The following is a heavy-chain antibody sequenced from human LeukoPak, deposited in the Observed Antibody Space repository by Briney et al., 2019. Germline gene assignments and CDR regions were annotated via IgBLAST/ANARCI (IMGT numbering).Heavy chain of an antibody. V-gene: IGHV1-2*02. J-gene: IGHJ4*02. CDR3: ARCLTMVRGVIIPHFDY. CDR1: GYTFTGYY. CDR2: INPNSGGT. Sequence: ASVKVSCKASGYTFTGYYMHWVRQAPGQGLEWMGWINPNSGGTNYAQKFQGRVTVTRDTSISTAYMELSRLRSDDTAVYYCARCLTMVRGVIIPHFDYWGQGTLVTVSS. D-gene: IGHD3-10*01.